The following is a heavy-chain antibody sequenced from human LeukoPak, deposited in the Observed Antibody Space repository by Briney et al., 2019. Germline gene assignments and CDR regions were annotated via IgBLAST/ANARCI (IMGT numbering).Heavy chain of an antibody. CDR2: IYYSGST. D-gene: IGHD2-2*01. V-gene: IGHV4-59*01. CDR3: ASFEGCSSTSCYSPLLD. CDR1: GGSISSYY. J-gene: IGHJ4*02. Sequence: SETLSLTCTVPGGSISSYYWSWIRQPPGKGLEWIGYIYYSGSTNYNPSLKSRVTISVVTSKNQYSLKLSSVTAADTAAYYCASFEGCSSTSCYSPLLDWGQGTLVTVSS.